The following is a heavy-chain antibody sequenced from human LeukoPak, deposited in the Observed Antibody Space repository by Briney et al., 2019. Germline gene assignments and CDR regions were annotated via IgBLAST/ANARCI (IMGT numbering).Heavy chain of an antibody. J-gene: IGHJ4*02. CDR3: ARDSHCSGGSCSYSYFDY. CDR2: IWYDGSNK. Sequence: GGSLRLSCAASGFTFSSYGMHWVRQAPGKGLEWVAVIWYDGSNKYYADSVKGRFTISRDNSKNTLYLQMNSLRAEDTAVYYCARDSHCSGGSCSYSYFDYWGQGTLVTVSS. CDR1: GFTFSSYG. D-gene: IGHD2-15*01. V-gene: IGHV3-33*01.